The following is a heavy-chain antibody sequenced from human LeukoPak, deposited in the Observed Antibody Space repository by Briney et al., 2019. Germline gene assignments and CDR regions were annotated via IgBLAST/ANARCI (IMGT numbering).Heavy chain of an antibody. J-gene: IGHJ5*02. CDR2: ISVYHGDT. V-gene: IGHV1-18*01. Sequence: ASVTVSCKTSGYTFTSYGINWVRQAPGQGLEWMGWISVYHGDTKYAQNLQGRVTMTTDTSTSTAYMELRNLRSDDTAVYYCARGFGYDSIDWFDPWGQGTLVTVSS. CDR3: ARGFGYDSIDWFDP. D-gene: IGHD3-22*01. CDR1: GYTFTSYG.